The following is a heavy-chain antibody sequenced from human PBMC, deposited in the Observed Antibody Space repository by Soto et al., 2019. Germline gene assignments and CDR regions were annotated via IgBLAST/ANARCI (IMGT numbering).Heavy chain of an antibody. D-gene: IGHD2-15*01. Sequence: GGSLRLSCTASGFTFGDYAMSWFRQAPGKGLEWVGFIRSKAYGGTTEYAASVKGRFTISRDDSKSIAYLQMNSLKTEDTAVYYCTREYCSGGSCYSGFDYWGQGTLVTVSS. V-gene: IGHV3-49*03. J-gene: IGHJ4*02. CDR1: GFTFGDYA. CDR3: TREYCSGGSCYSGFDY. CDR2: IRSKAYGGTT.